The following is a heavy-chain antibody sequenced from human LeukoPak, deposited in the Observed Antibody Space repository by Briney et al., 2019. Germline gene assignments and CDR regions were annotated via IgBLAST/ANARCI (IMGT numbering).Heavy chain of an antibody. CDR1: GGSFSGYY. CDR2: INHSGST. Sequence: TSETLSLTCAVYGGSFSGYYWSWIRQPPGKGLEWIGEINHSGSTNYNPSLKSRVTISVDTSKNQFSLKLSSVTAADTAVYYCARCAFGTIGYWGQGTLVTVSS. J-gene: IGHJ4*02. V-gene: IGHV4-34*01. CDR3: ARCAFGTIGY. D-gene: IGHD3-16*01.